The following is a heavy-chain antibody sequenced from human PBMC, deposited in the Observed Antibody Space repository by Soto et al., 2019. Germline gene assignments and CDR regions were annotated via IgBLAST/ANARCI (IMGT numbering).Heavy chain of an antibody. CDR2: INHSGST. CDR3: ARGRWVRGVFDY. D-gene: IGHD3-10*01. Sequence: SETLSLTCAVYGGSCSGYYWSWIRQPPGKGLEWIGEINHSGSTNYNPSLKSRVTISVDTSKNQFSLKLSSVTAADTAVYYCARGRWVRGVFDYWGQGTLVPVSS. J-gene: IGHJ4*02. CDR1: GGSCSGYY. V-gene: IGHV4-34*01.